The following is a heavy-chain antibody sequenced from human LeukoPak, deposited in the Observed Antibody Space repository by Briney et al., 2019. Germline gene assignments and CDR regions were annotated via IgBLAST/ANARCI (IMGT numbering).Heavy chain of an antibody. Sequence: GESLKISCKGSGFSFTTYWIVWVRQMPGQGLEWMGIIYPSDSDTRYSPSFQGQVTISADKSITTAYLQWSSLKASDTAMYYCARLTSSWSFDYWGQGTLVTVSS. J-gene: IGHJ4*02. CDR2: IYPSDSDT. D-gene: IGHD6-13*01. CDR3: ARLTSSWSFDY. V-gene: IGHV5-51*01. CDR1: GFSFTTYW.